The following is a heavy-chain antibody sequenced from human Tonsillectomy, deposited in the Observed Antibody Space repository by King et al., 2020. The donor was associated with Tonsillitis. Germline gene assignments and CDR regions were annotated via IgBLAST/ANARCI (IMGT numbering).Heavy chain of an antibody. CDR2: IDSSAGTI. V-gene: IGHV3-48*03. D-gene: IGHD2-2*01. J-gene: IGHJ5*01. CDR1: GFTFSTYE. CDR3: ARDSDCSSTSCYRPNWFDS. Sequence: VQLVESGGGLVQPGGSLRLSCAASGFTFSTYEMNWVRQAPGKGLEWVSYIDSSAGTIYYADSVKGRFTISRDNAKNSLHLQMDSLQAEDTAVYYCARDSDCSSTSCYRPNWFDSWGQGTLVTVSS.